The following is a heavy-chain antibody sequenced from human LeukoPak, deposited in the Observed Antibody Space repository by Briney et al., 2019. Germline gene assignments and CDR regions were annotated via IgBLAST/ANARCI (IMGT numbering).Heavy chain of an antibody. J-gene: IGHJ4*02. Sequence: GGSLRLSCAASGFTFSNYWMHWVRQAPGKGLVWVSRIKPDGSGTSDVDSVKGRFTISRDNAKSTLYLQMNSLGAEDTAVYYCAKDAVYGSGSVDYWGQGALVTVSS. V-gene: IGHV3-74*01. CDR3: AKDAVYGSGSVDY. CDR1: GFTFSNYW. D-gene: IGHD3-10*01. CDR2: IKPDGSGT.